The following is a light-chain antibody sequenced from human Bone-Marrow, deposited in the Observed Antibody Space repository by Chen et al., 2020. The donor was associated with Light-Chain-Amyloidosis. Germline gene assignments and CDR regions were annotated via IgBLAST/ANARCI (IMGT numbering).Light chain of an antibody. V-gene: IGLV1-51*01. CDR2: DNN. J-gene: IGLJ2*01. Sequence: QSVLTQPPSVSAAPGQKVTIYCSGSSSNIGNNYVSWYQQPPGTAPNLLIYDNNKRPSGIPGRFSGSKSGPSATLGITGLQTGDEADYYCGTWDSSLSVVFGGGTKLTVL. CDR1: SSNIGNNY. CDR3: GTWDSSLSVV.